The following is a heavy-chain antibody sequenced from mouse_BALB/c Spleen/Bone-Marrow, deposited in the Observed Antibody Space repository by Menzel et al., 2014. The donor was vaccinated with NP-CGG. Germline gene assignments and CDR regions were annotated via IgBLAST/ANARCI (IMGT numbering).Heavy chain of an antibody. CDR1: GFTFSSYA. J-gene: IGHJ3*01. CDR2: ISSGGTYT. V-gene: IGHV5-9-3*01. CDR3: ARQWFAY. Sequence: EVQRVESGGGLVKPGGSLKLSCAASGFTFSSYAMSWVRRTPEKRLEWVATISSGGTYTYYPDSVKGRFTISRDNAKNPLYLQRSSLRSVDTAMYYCARQWFAYWGQGTLVTVSA.